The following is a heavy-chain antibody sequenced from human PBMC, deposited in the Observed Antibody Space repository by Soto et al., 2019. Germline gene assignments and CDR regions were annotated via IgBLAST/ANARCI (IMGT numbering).Heavy chain of an antibody. CDR3: ARDRDCSSTSCYRYYFDQ. CDR2: IWYDGSNK. CDR1: GFTFSSYG. D-gene: IGHD2-2*01. Sequence: PGGSLRLSCAASGFTFSSYGMYWVRQAPGKGLEWVALIWYDGSNKNYADSVKGRFTISRDNSRNTLYLQMNSLRAEDTAMYYCARDRDCSSTSCYRYYFDQWGQGTLVTVSS. J-gene: IGHJ4*02. V-gene: IGHV3-33*01.